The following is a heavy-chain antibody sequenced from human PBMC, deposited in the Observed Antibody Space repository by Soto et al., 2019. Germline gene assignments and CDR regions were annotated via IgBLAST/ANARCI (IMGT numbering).Heavy chain of an antibody. D-gene: IGHD2-15*01. J-gene: IGHJ6*03. CDR2: IIPILGIA. V-gene: IGHV1-69*02. CDR3: ARAASVEYCSGGSCYYYYYYYYMDV. CDR1: GGTFSSYT. Sequence: PSVKVSCKASGGTFSSYTISWVRQAPGQGLEWMGRIIPILGIANYAQKFQGRVTITADKSTSTAYMELSSLRSEDTAVYYCARAASVEYCSGGSCYYYYYYYYMDVWGKGTTVTVSS.